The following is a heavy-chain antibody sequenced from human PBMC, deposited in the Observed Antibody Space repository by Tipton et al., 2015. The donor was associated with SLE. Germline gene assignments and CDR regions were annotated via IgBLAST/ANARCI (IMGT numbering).Heavy chain of an antibody. CDR1: GYTFTDYY. CDR2: VNPKSADT. Sequence: QLVQSGAEVKKPGASVRVSCQASGYTFTDYYIHWLRQAPGQRLEWMGWVNPKSADTFYAQTFHGRVTMTRDTSISTAYMELSSLTSDDTAIYFCARVREFRLFDSWGHGTLVNVSS. J-gene: IGHJ4*01. V-gene: IGHV1-2*02. CDR3: ARVREFRLFDS.